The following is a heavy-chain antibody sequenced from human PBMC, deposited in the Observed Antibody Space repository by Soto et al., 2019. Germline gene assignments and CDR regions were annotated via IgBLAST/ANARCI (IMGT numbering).Heavy chain of an antibody. CDR3: AKVQEYFDWLSWPFDY. J-gene: IGHJ4*02. CDR1: GFTFSSYG. CDR2: ISYDGSNK. D-gene: IGHD3-9*01. V-gene: IGHV3-30*18. Sequence: GGSLRLSCAASGFTFSSYGMHWVRQAPGKGLEWVAVISYDGSNKYYADSVKGRFTISRDNSKNTLYLQMNSLRAEDTAVYYCAKVQEYFDWLSWPFDYWGQGTLVTVSS.